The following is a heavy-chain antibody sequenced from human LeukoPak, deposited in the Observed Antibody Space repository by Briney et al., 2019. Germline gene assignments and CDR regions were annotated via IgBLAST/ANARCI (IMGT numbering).Heavy chain of an antibody. J-gene: IGHJ4*02. D-gene: IGHD3-10*01. CDR3: ARYYGSGKYDS. CDR1: DFTFSNYW. Sequence: PGGSLRLSCAASDFTFSNYWMTWVRQAPGKGREWVANKKQDESEKYYVVSVKGRFTISRDNAKNSLYLQMNSLSAEDTAVYYCARYYGSGKYDSWGQGTLVTVSS. CDR2: KKQDESEK. V-gene: IGHV3-7*04.